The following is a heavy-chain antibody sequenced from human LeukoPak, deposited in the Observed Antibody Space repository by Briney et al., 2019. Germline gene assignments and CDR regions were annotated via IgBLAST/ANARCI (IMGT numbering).Heavy chain of an antibody. CDR3: ARSVRIRFLEWLEMYYYYYMDV. D-gene: IGHD3-3*01. CDR2: IYYSGST. J-gene: IGHJ6*03. V-gene: IGHV4-59*12. CDR1: GGSIGTYY. Sequence: SETLSLTCTVSGGSIGTYYWSWVRQSPGKGLEWIGHIYYSGSTNYNPSLKSRVTISVDTSKNQFSLKLSSVTAADTAVYYCARSVRIRFLEWLEMYYYYYMDVWGKGTTVTVSS.